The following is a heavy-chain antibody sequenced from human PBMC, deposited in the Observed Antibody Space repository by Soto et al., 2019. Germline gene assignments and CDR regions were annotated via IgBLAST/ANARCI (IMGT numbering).Heavy chain of an antibody. V-gene: IGHV3-21*01. CDR2: ISGSSSNM. Sequence: GGSLRLSCAASGFTFSSYSMNWVRQTPGKGLEWVSSISGSSSNMYYADSVKGRFTISRDNAKNSLYLQMNSLRAEDTAVYYYAKDPNYDFWSGYSGSGWFDPWGQGTLVTVSS. CDR1: GFTFSSYS. CDR3: AKDPNYDFWSGYSGSGWFDP. D-gene: IGHD3-3*01. J-gene: IGHJ5*02.